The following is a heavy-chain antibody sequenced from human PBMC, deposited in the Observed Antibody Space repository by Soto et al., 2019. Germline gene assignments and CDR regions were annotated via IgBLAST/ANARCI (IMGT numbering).Heavy chain of an antibody. CDR3: THKGASHYYYYGMDV. J-gene: IGHJ6*02. CDR2: IYYSGST. CDR1: GGSISSSSYY. V-gene: IGHV4-39*01. D-gene: IGHD3-16*01. Sequence: QLQLQESGPGLVKPSETLSLTCTVSGGSISSSSYYWGWIRQPPGKGLEWIGSIYYSGSTYYNPSLKSRVTISVDTSKNQFSLKLSSVTAADTAVYYCTHKGASHYYYYGMDVWGQGTTVTVSS.